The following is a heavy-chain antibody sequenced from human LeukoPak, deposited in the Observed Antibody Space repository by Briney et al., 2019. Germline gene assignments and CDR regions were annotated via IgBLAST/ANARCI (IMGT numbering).Heavy chain of an antibody. D-gene: IGHD3-10*01. CDR3: AKEPDLWFGEYYFDY. J-gene: IGHJ4*02. CDR2: IRYDGSNK. Sequence: GRSLRLSCAASGFTFSSYGMHWVRXXXXXXXXXXXXIRYDGSNKYYADSVKGRFTISRDNSKNTLYLQMNSLRAEDTAVYYCAKEPDLWFGEYYFDYWGQGTLVTVSS. V-gene: IGHV3-30*02. CDR1: GFTFSSYG.